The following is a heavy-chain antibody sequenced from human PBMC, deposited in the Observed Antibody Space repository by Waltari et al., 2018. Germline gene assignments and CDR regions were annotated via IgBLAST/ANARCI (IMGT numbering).Heavy chain of an antibody. V-gene: IGHV1-2*06. Sequence: QVQLVQSGAEVKKPGSSVKVSCKASGGTFSSYAISWVRQAPGQGLEWMGRINPNSGGTNYAQKFQGRVTMTRDTSISTAYMELSRLRSDDTAVYYCARDWLALDYWGQGTLVTVSS. J-gene: IGHJ4*02. D-gene: IGHD6-19*01. CDR3: ARDWLALDY. CDR2: INPNSGGT. CDR1: GGTFSSYA.